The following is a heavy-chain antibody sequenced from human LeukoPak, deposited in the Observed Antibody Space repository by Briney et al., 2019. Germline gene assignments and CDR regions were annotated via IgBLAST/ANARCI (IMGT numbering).Heavy chain of an antibody. CDR3: ARASGGYYYGAP. CDR2: ISAYNGNT. CDR1: GYSFTSYG. D-gene: IGHD3-22*01. Sequence: ASVKVSCKASGYSFTSYGISWVRQAPGQGLEWMGWISAYNGNTDYAQKLQGRVTMTTDTSTSTAYMELRSLRCDDTAVYYCARASGGYYYGAPWGQGTLVTVSS. J-gene: IGHJ4*02. V-gene: IGHV1-18*01.